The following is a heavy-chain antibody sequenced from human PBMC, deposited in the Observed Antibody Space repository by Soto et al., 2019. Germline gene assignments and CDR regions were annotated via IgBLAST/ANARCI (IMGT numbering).Heavy chain of an antibody. CDR1: GDSVSSGSYY. Sequence: PSETLSLTCAVSGDSVSSGSYYWSWFRQPPGKGLEWIGYVYFTGAANYNPSLKSRVAMSRDTSRNQFSLNLNSVTAADTAVYFCARERRSTAHLDFWGPGILVTVSS. V-gene: IGHV4-61*01. CDR3: ARERRSTAHLDF. D-gene: IGHD2-21*02. J-gene: IGHJ4*02. CDR2: VYFTGAA.